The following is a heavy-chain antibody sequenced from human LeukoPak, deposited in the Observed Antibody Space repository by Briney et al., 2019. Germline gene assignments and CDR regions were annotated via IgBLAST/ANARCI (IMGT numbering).Heavy chain of an antibody. D-gene: IGHD1-26*01. CDR2: INHSGST. CDR3: ARATWELRPYDY. V-gene: IGHV4-34*01. Sequence: SETLSLTWAVYVWSFSGYYGSRIRQPPWKGLEWMGEINHSGSTNYNPSLKSRVTISVDTSKNQFSLKLSSVTAADTAVYYCARATWELRPYDYWGQGTLVTVSS. CDR1: VWSFSGYY. J-gene: IGHJ4*02.